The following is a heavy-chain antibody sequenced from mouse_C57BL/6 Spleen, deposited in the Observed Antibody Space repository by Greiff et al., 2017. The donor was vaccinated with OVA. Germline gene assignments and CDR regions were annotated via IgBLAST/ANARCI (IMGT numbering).Heavy chain of an antibody. V-gene: IGHV14-4*01. D-gene: IGHD1-1*01. J-gene: IGHJ4*01. CDR3: TTTRYGSSYDYAMDY. CDR2: IDPENGDT. Sequence: VQLQQSGAELVRPGASVKLSCTASGFNIKDDYMHWVKQRPEQGLEWIGWIDPENGDTEYASKFQGKATITADTSSNTAYLQLSSLTSEDTAVYYCTTTRYGSSYDYAMDYWGQGTSVTVSS. CDR1: GFNIKDDY.